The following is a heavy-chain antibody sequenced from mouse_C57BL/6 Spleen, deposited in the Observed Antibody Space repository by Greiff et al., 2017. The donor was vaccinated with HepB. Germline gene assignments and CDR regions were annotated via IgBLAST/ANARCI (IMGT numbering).Heavy chain of an antibody. Sequence: EVKLVESEGGLVQPGSSMKLSCTASGFTFSDYYMAWVRQVPEKGLEWVANINYDGSSTYYLDSLKSRFIISRDNAKNILYLQMSSLKSEDTATYYCARKGDGSRNWYFDVWGTGTTVTVSS. D-gene: IGHD1-1*01. J-gene: IGHJ1*03. CDR1: GFTFSDYY. CDR2: INYDGSST. V-gene: IGHV5-16*01. CDR3: ARKGDGSRNWYFDV.